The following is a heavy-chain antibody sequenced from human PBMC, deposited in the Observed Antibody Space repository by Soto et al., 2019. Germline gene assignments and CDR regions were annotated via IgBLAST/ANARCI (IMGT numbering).Heavy chain of an antibody. CDR1: RLTLSSYW. D-gene: IGHD6-19*01. Sequence: EVELVESGGALVQPGGSLRLSCAASRLTLSSYWMNWIRQAPGKGLEWVAIIKQDGSEKLYLDSVKGRFTISRDNAKNSVYLQMDSLRGEDTAVHYCVAGGGWLPDYWGQGTLVSVSS. V-gene: IGHV3-7*01. J-gene: IGHJ4*02. CDR2: IKQDGSEK. CDR3: VAGGGWLPDY.